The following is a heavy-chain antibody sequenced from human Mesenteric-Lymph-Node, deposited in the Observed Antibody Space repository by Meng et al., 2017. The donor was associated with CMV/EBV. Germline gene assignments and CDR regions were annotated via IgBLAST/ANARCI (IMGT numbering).Heavy chain of an antibody. Sequence: ASVKVSCKGSGYTFTKYDINWVRQATGQGLEWMGWINPNSGGTNYAQKFQGRVTMTRDTSISTAYMELSRLRSDDTAVYYCATSSFLTYFDYWGQGTLVTVSS. V-gene: IGHV1-2*02. J-gene: IGHJ4*02. D-gene: IGHD6-13*01. CDR2: INPNSGGT. CDR1: GYTFTKYD. CDR3: ATSSFLTYFDY.